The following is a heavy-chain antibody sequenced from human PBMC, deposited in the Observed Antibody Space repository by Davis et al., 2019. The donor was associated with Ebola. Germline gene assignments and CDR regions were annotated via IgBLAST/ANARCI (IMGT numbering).Heavy chain of an antibody. Sequence: ASVHVSCKASGYTFTGYYIHWVRQAPGQGLEWMGRINPNSGGTDYAQKFQGRVTMTRDTSMSTAYMELRRLRSDDTAMYYCARGRDSMDVWGKGTTVTVSS. CDR1: GYTFTGYY. V-gene: IGHV1-2*06. J-gene: IGHJ6*04. CDR3: ARGRDSMDV. CDR2: INPNSGGT. D-gene: IGHD5-24*01.